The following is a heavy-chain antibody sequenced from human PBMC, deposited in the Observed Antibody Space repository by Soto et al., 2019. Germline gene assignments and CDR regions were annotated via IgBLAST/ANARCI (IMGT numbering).Heavy chain of an antibody. D-gene: IGHD3-3*01. J-gene: IGHJ6*02. CDR1: GFTFSSYA. V-gene: IGHV3-30-3*01. CDR3: ARVGLRFLEWLPHLTYGMDV. CDR2: ISYDGSNK. Sequence: VQLVESGGGVVQPGRSLRLSCAASGFTFSSYAMHWVRQAPGKGLEWVAVISYDGSNKYYADSVKGRFTISRDNSKNTLYLQMNSLRAEDTAVYYCARVGLRFLEWLPHLTYGMDVWGQGTTVTVSS.